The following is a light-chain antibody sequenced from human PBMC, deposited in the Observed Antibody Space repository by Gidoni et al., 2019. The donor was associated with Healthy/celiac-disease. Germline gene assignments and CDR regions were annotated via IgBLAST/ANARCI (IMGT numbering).Light chain of an antibody. CDR2: QDS. CDR1: KLGDKY. Sequence: SYELTQPPSVSVSPGPTASITCSGAKLGDKYACWYQQKPGQSPVLVIYQDSKRPSGIPERFSGSNSGNTATLTISGTQAMDEADYYCQAWDSSTAEVFGGGTKLTVL. V-gene: IGLV3-1*01. J-gene: IGLJ2*01. CDR3: QAWDSSTAEV.